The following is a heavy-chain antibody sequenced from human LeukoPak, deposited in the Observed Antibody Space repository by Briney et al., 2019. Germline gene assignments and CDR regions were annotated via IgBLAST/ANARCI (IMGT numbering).Heavy chain of an antibody. CDR2: ISSSNNYI. V-gene: IGHV3-21*01. D-gene: IGHD6-19*01. CDR1: GFTFSSFS. CDR3: ARGIAVAGAIDY. Sequence: GGSLRLSCAASGFTFSSFSMNWVRQAPGKGLEWVSSISSSNNYIYYTDSVKGRFTISRDNAKNSLYLQMNSLRAEDTAVYYCARGIAVAGAIDYWGQGTLVTVSS. J-gene: IGHJ4*02.